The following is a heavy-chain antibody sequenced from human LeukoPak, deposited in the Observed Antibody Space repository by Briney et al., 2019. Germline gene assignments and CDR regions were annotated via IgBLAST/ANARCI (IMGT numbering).Heavy chain of an antibody. D-gene: IGHD1-26*01. CDR1: GFPFDDEA. V-gene: IGHV3-9*03. J-gene: IGHJ4*02. CDR2: ISRNSDST. CDR3: VKDIGSGSYRYGRYFDY. Sequence: GRSLRLSCAASGFPFDDEAMHWVRQAPGKGLEWVAGISRNSDSTGYADSVKGRFTISRDNAKNSLYLQMNSLRAEDMALYYCVKDIGSGSYRYGRYFDYWGQGTLVTVSS.